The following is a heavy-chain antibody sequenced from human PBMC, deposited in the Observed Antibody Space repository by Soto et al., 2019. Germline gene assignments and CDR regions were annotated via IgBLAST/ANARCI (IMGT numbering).Heavy chain of an antibody. CDR3: AKGRSVWYEN. J-gene: IGHJ4*02. Sequence: EVQVLESGGGLVQPGGSLRLSCAASGSTFSNYVMTWVRQAPGKGLEWVSGISGSGDNTYYADSVKGRFTISRDNSKTTVYLQMNNVRVEDTAVYYCAKGRSVWYENWGQGTLVTVSS. CDR2: ISGSGDNT. CDR1: GSTFSNYV. V-gene: IGHV3-23*01. D-gene: IGHD6-19*01.